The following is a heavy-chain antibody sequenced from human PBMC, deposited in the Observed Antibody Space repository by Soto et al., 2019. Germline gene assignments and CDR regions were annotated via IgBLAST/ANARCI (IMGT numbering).Heavy chain of an antibody. CDR1: GFTFSSYA. CDR2: ISGSGGST. V-gene: IGHV3-23*01. CDR3: AKAEGYYYYYYMDV. Sequence: GGSLRLSCAASGFTFSSYAMSWVRQAPGKGLEWVSAISGSGGSTYYADSVKGRFTISRDNSKNTLYLQMNSLRAEDTAVYYCAKAEGYYYYYYMDVWGKGTTVTVSS. J-gene: IGHJ6*03.